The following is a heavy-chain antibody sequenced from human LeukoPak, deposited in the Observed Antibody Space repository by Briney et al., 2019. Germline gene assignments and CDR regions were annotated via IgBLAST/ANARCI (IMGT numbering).Heavy chain of an antibody. CDR2: MNPNSGNT. D-gene: IGHD5-18*01. V-gene: IGHV1-8*01. CDR3: ARGKDLRGYGYGFDP. J-gene: IGHJ5*02. CDR1: GYTFTSYD. Sequence: ASVKVSCKASGYTFTSYDINWVRQATGQGLEWMGWMNPNSGNTGYAQKFQGRVTMTRNTSISTAYMELSSLRSEDTAVYYCARGKDLRGYGYGFDPWGQGTLVTVSS.